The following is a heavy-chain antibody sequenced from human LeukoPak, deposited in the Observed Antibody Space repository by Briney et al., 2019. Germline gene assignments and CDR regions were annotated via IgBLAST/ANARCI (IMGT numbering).Heavy chain of an antibody. J-gene: IGHJ6*02. D-gene: IGHD3-22*01. CDR3: AREYYYDSSGYYYYGMDV. CDR1: GYTFTSYA. Sequence: ASVTVSCTASGYTFTSYAMHWVRQAPGQRLEWMGWINAGNGNTKYSQKFQGRVTMTTDTSTSTAYMELRSLRSDDTAVYYCAREYYYDSSGYYYYGMDVWGQGTTVTVSS. V-gene: IGHV1-3*01. CDR2: INAGNGNT.